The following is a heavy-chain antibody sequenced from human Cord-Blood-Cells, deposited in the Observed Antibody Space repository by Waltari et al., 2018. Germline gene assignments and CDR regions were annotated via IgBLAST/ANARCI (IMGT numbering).Heavy chain of an antibody. Sequence: QVQLQESGPGLVKPSETLSLTCAVSGYSISSGYYWGWIRQPPGKGLGWIGSIYHSGSTYYNPSLKSRVTISVDTSKNQFSLKLSSVTAADTAVYYCARVSEVPAASTFPYYYYGMDVWGQGTTVTVSS. D-gene: IGHD2-2*01. CDR3: ARVSEVPAASTFPYYYYGMDV. CDR2: IYHSGST. CDR1: GYSISSGYY. J-gene: IGHJ6*02. V-gene: IGHV4-38-2*01.